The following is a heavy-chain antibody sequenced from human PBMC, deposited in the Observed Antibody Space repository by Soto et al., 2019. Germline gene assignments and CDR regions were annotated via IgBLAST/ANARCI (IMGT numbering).Heavy chain of an antibody. D-gene: IGHD2-15*01. V-gene: IGHV3-15*01. CDR1: VFTFSNAW. Sequence: RGSLRLSCAASVFTFSNAWMSWFRQAPGKGLEWVGRIKSKTDGGTTDYAAPVKGRFTISRDDSKNTLYLQMNSLKTEDTAVYYCTTVVGYCSGGSCYRNFWGQGTLVTVSS. J-gene: IGHJ4*02. CDR3: TTVVGYCSGGSCYRNF. CDR2: IKSKTDGGTT.